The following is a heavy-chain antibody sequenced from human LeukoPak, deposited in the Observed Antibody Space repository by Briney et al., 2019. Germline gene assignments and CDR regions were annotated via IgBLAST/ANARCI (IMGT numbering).Heavy chain of an antibody. J-gene: IGHJ4*02. D-gene: IGHD3-22*01. CDR2: ISAYNGNT. V-gene: IGHV1-18*01. Sequence: AASVKVSCKASGYTFTSYGISWVRQAPGQGLEWMGWISAYNGNTNYAQKLQGRVTMTTDTSTSTAYMELRSLGSDDTDVYYCARESPYYYDSSGYSSYFDYWGKGTLVTVSS. CDR3: ARESPYYYDSSGYSSYFDY. CDR1: GYTFTSYG.